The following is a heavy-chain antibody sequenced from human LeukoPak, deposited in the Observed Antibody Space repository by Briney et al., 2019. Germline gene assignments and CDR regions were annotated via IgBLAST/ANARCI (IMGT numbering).Heavy chain of an antibody. CDR1: GFTFSSYA. CDR3: AKTPELRPEGFDY. V-gene: IGHV3-23*01. Sequence: GGSLRLSCTASGFTFSSYAMSWVRQAPGKGLEWVSAISGSGGSTYYADSVKGRFTISRDNSKNTLYLQMNSLRAEDTAVYYCAKTPELRPEGFDYWGQGTLVTVSS. CDR2: ISGSGGST. J-gene: IGHJ4*02. D-gene: IGHD1-26*01.